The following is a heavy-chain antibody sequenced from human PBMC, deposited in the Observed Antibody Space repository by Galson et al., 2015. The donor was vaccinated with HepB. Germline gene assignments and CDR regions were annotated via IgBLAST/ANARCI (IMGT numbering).Heavy chain of an antibody. V-gene: IGHV3-9*01. CDR1: GFTFDDYA. CDR3: AKASPPRGDAFDI. J-gene: IGHJ3*02. Sequence: SLRLSCAASGFTFDDYAMHWVRQAPGKGLEWVSGISWNSGSIGYADSVKGRFTISRDNAKNSLYLQMNSLRAEDTALYYCAKASPPRGDAFDIWGQGTMVTVSS. CDR2: ISWNSGSI.